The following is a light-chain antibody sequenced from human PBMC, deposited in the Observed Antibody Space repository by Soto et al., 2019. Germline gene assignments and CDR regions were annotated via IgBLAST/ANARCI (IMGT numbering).Light chain of an antibody. V-gene: IGKV3-15*01. Sequence: AIKSVSSNYLAWSKQKXGQAPKVLIYDAIXRATGIPARLSGSWSGTEFTLTINSLQSEEFALYYCKQYDAWPLRCGGRTKVDIK. CDR3: KQYDAWPLR. CDR1: KSVSSN. CDR2: DAI. J-gene: IGKJ4*02.